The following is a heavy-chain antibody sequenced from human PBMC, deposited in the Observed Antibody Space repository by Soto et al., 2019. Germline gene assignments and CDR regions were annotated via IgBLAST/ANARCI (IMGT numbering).Heavy chain of an antibody. V-gene: IGHV3-13*01. CDR1: GFSFSSYD. CDR2: IGADGDT. CDR3: AKARLYYYYGMDV. J-gene: IGHJ6*02. Sequence: EVQLVESGGGLVQTGGSLRLSCEGSGFSFSSYDMHWVRQAAGKRLEWVAAIGADGDTYYSDSVKGRLTISRENTENSLYLQMNSLRTGDTGVYHCAKARLYYYYGMDVWGQGTMVTVSS.